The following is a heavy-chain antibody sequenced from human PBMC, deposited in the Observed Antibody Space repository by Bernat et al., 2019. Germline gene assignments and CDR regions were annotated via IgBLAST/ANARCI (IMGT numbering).Heavy chain of an antibody. D-gene: IGHD1-1*01. CDR2: INQDGGEK. J-gene: IGHJ4*02. CDR3: ARSPGTGTVDY. V-gene: IGHV3-7*04. CDR1: GFTFSMYW. Sequence: EVQLVESGGGLVQPGGSLRLSCSASGFTFSMYWMSWVRQAPGKGLEWVANINQDGGEKYYVDSVMGRFTISRDNAKNSLYLQMSSLRVEAAVYYCARSPGTGTVDYWGQGTLVTVSS.